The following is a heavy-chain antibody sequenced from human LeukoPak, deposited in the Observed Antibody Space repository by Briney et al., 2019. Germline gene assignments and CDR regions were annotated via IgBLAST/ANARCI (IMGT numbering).Heavy chain of an antibody. CDR3: ARGPTDF. Sequence: PSETLSHTCAVYGGSFSGYYWSWIRQPPGKGLEWIGEINHSGSTNYNPSLKSRVTISVDTSKNQFSLKLSSVTAADTAVYYCARGPTDFWGQGTLVTVSS. CDR2: INHSGST. V-gene: IGHV4-34*01. J-gene: IGHJ4*02. CDR1: GGSFSGYY.